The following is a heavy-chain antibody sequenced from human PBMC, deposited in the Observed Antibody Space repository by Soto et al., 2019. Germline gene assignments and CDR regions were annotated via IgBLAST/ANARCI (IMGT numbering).Heavy chain of an antibody. CDR1: GAPSTWGDYS. V-gene: IGHV4-30-2*01. Sequence: PSETLSLTCAISGAPSTWGDYSWSWIRQPPGKGLEWIGFIYNSGSTYYNSSLKSRVTTSVDRSKNHFFLNLTSVTAADTAVYYCATYRKFSQIWGQGTKVTVSS. CDR3: ATYRKFSQI. D-gene: IGHD3-3*01. J-gene: IGHJ3*02. CDR2: IYNSGST.